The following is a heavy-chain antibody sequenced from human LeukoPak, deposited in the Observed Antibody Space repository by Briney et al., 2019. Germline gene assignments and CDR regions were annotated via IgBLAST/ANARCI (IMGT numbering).Heavy chain of an antibody. Sequence: PGGSLRLSCAASGFTFSSYSMNWVRQAPGKGLEWVSSISSSSSYIYYADSVKGRFTISRDNAKNSLYLQMNSLRAEDTAVYYCARAWGSGWPFDYWGQGTLVTVSS. CDR1: GFTFSSYS. V-gene: IGHV3-21*01. CDR2: ISSSSSYI. D-gene: IGHD6-19*01. CDR3: ARAWGSGWPFDY. J-gene: IGHJ4*02.